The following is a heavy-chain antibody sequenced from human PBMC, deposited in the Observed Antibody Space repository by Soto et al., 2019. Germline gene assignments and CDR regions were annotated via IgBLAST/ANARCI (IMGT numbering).Heavy chain of an antibody. Sequence: SLRLSCVTSGFTFNNYGMHWVRQAPGKGLEWVAVIWYDGSNKYYAESVKGRFTISRDTSKNTLFLQMNSLRAEDTAVYYCARDKGNYYGSGRSGMDVWGQGTTVTVSS. CDR3: ARDKGNYYGSGRSGMDV. J-gene: IGHJ6*02. V-gene: IGHV3-33*01. CDR1: GFTFNNYG. D-gene: IGHD3-10*01. CDR2: IWYDGSNK.